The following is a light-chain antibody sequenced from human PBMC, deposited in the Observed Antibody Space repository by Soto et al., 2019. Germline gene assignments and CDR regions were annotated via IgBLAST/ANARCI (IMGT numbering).Light chain of an antibody. CDR3: NSQRSRGTRV. V-gene: IGLV2-14*01. J-gene: IGLJ1*01. CDR2: EVS. Sequence: QSVLTQPASVSGSPGQSITISCTGTSSDVGGYKHVSWYQHHPGKAPKLMIYEVSNRPSGVSNRFSGSKSGYTASLTISGLQAEEEADYYCNSQRSRGTRVFGTGTKVTV. CDR1: SSDVGGYKH.